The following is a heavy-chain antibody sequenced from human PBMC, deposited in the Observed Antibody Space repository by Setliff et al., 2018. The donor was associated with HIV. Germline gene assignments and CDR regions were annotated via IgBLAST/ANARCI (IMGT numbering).Heavy chain of an antibody. V-gene: IGHV1-8*01. J-gene: IGHJ6*03. D-gene: IGHD2-15*01. CDR1: GYTSTSYD. Sequence: ASSEVSCKASGYTSTSYDINWVRQATGQGLEWMGWMNPDSGNTGSAQNFQGRLTITWNTSISTAYMELGSLGFDDTAVYFCARTRSGGSSVYYYYYMDVWGQGTAVTVSS. CDR2: MNPDSGNT. CDR3: ARTRSGGSSVYYYYYMDV.